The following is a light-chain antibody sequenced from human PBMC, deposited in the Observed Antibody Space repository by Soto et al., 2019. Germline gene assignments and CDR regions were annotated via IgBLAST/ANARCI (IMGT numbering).Light chain of an antibody. V-gene: IGKV1-17*01. CDR1: QAIGTA. Sequence: IQMTQSPSSLSASVGDRVTITCRASQAIGTALGWYQQKPGKAPKRLIYAASSLQSGAPPRFSGSGSGTDFTLTISSLQPDDFATYYCQQYNSYPWTFGQGTKVDIK. CDR3: QQYNSYPWT. CDR2: AAS. J-gene: IGKJ1*01.